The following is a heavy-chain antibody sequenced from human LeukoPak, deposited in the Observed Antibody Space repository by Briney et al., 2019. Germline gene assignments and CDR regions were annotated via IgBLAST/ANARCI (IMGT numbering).Heavy chain of an antibody. D-gene: IGHD3-10*01. J-gene: IGHJ4*02. CDR2: ISGSGGST. V-gene: IGHV3-23*01. Sequence: GGSLRLSCAASGFTFSSYGMSWVRQAPGKGLEWVSAISGSGGSTYYADSVKGRFTISRDKSKNTLYLQMNSLRAEDTAVYYCAKDTYYYGSGSPFDYWGQGTLVTVSS. CDR3: AKDTYYYGSGSPFDY. CDR1: GFTFSSYG.